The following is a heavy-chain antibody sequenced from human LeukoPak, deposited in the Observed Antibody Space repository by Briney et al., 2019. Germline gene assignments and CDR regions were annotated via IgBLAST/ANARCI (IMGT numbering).Heavy chain of an antibody. J-gene: IGHJ5*02. Sequence: GASEKVSCKASGYTFTGYYMHWVRQAPGQGLEWMGWINPNSGGTNYAQKFQGRVTMTRDTSISTAYMELSRLRSDDTAVYYCARGAVVVVAATRSWWFDPWGQGTLVTVSS. V-gene: IGHV1-2*02. CDR2: INPNSGGT. D-gene: IGHD2-15*01. CDR1: GYTFTGYY. CDR3: ARGAVVVVAATRSWWFDP.